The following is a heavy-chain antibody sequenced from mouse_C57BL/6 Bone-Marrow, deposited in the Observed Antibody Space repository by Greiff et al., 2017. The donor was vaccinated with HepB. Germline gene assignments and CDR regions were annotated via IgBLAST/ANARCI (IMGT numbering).Heavy chain of an antibody. CDR2: ISSGGDYI. CDR1: GFTFSSYA. Sequence: EVMLVESGEGLVKPGGSLKLSCAASGFTFSSYAMSWVRQTPEKRLEWVAYISSGGDYIYYADTVKGRFTISRDNARNTLYLQMSSLKSEDTAMYYCTRDYYGSSPWWYFDVWGTGTTVTVSS. CDR3: TRDYYGSSPWWYFDV. V-gene: IGHV5-9-1*02. J-gene: IGHJ1*03. D-gene: IGHD1-1*01.